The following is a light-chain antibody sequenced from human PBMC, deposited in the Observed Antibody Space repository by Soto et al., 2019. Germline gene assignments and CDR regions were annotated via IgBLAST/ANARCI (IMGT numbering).Light chain of an antibody. Sequence: DIQMTQSPSSLSASVGDRVTITCQASQDIRHFMNWYQKKSGKAPKLLIYDAAKLETGVPSRFSGSGTETHFSLTIASLQPEDIATDYCQQYDNLPPYTLGQGTKVE. CDR3: QQYDNLPPYT. CDR1: QDIRHF. V-gene: IGKV1-33*01. J-gene: IGKJ2*01. CDR2: DAA.